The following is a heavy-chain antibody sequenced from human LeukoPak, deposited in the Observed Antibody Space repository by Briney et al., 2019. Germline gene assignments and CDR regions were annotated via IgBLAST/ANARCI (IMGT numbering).Heavy chain of an antibody. Sequence: ASVTVSCKASGYTFTSYGISWVRQAPGQGLEWMGWISAYNGNTNYAQKLQGRVTMTTDTSTSTAYMELRSLRSDDTAVYYCARDLRWGCYYDSSGYCHAFDLWGQGTMVTVSS. J-gene: IGHJ3*01. CDR1: GYTFTSYG. CDR2: ISAYNGNT. CDR3: ARDLRWGCYYDSSGYCHAFDL. D-gene: IGHD3-22*01. V-gene: IGHV1-18*01.